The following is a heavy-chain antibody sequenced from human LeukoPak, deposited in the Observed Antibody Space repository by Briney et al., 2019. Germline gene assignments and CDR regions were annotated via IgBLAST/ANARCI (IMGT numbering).Heavy chain of an antibody. CDR2: IDHSGST. CDR3: ARGEQQLYVI. J-gene: IGHJ4*02. D-gene: IGHD6-13*01. V-gene: IGHV4-34*01. CDR1: GGSFSGYY. Sequence: SETLSLTCAVYGGSFSGYYWSWIRQPPGKGLEWIGEIDHSGSTYYNPSLKSRVTISVDRSKNQFSLKLSSVTAADTAVYYCARGEQQLYVIWGQGTLVTVSS.